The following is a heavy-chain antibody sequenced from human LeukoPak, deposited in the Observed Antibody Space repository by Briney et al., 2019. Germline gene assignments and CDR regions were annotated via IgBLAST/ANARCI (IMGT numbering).Heavy chain of an antibody. V-gene: IGHV3-23*01. CDR2: ISGGGGST. Sequence: PGGSLRPSCAASGFTFSSYAMSWVRQAPGKGLEWVSAISGGGGSTYYADSVKGRFTISRDNSKNTLYLQMNSLRAEDTAVYYCAKHLDYYGSGSFDYWGQGTLVTVSS. D-gene: IGHD3-10*01. CDR3: AKHLDYYGSGSFDY. CDR1: GFTFSSYA. J-gene: IGHJ4*02.